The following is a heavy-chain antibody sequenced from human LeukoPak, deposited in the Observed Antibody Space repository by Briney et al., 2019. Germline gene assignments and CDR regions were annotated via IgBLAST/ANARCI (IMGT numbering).Heavy chain of an antibody. CDR2: IYYSGST. Sequence: SETLSLTCTVSGGSISSYYWSWIRQPPGKGLEWIGYIYYSGSTYYNPSLKSRVTISVDTSKNQFSLKLSSVTAADTAVYYCARGPNWNDSPRWIHYFDYWGQGTLVTVSS. J-gene: IGHJ4*02. CDR1: GGSISSYY. V-gene: IGHV4-59*01. CDR3: ARGPNWNDSPRWIHYFDY. D-gene: IGHD1-20*01.